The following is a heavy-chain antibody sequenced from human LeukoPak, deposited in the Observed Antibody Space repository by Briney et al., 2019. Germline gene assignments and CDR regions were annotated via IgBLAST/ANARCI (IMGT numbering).Heavy chain of an antibody. CDR2: ISAYNGNT. Sequence: APVKVSCKASGYTFTSYGISWVRQAPGQGLEWMGWISAYNGNTNYAQKLQGRVTMTTDTSTSTAYMELRSLRSDDTAVYYCARVPLSGGYFDYWGQGTLVTVSS. CDR3: ARVPLSGGYFDY. D-gene: IGHD3-10*01. CDR1: GYTFTSYG. J-gene: IGHJ4*02. V-gene: IGHV1-18*01.